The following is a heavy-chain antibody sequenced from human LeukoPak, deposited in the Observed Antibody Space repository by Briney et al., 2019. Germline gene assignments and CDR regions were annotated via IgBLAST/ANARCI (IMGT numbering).Heavy chain of an antibody. V-gene: IGHV3-74*01. J-gene: IGHJ4*02. CDR1: GFTFSSYG. D-gene: IGHD5-12*01. CDR2: INSDGSTT. Sequence: GGSLRLSCAASGFTFSSYGMHWVRQAPGKGLIWVSRINSDGSTTTYADSVKGRFTISKDNAKNTLYLQMDSLRAEDTAIYYCAKIPSATENFDYWGQGTLVMVSS. CDR3: AKIPSATENFDY.